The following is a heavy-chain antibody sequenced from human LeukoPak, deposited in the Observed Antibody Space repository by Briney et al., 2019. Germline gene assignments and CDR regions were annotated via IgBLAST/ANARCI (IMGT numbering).Heavy chain of an antibody. CDR2: ISAYNGNT. V-gene: IGHV1-18*01. CDR3: AGQGSGWYYYFDY. D-gene: IGHD6-19*01. CDR1: GGTFSSYA. Sequence: ASVKVSCKASGGTFSSYAISWVRQAPGQGLEWMGWISAYNGNTNYAQKLQGRVTMTTDTSTSTAYMELRSLRSDDAAVYYCAGQGSGWYYYFDYWGQGSLFIVSS. J-gene: IGHJ4*02.